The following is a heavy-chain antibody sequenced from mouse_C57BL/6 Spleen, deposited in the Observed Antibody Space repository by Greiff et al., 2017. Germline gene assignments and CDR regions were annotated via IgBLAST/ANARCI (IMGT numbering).Heavy chain of an antibody. Sequence: QVQLKESGAELVKPGASVKMSCKASGYTFTSYWITWVKQRPGQGLEWIGDIYPGSGSTNYNEKFKSKATLTVDTSSSTAYMQLSSLTSEDSAVYYCATRYGNYAMDYWGQGTSVTVSS. CDR3: ATRYGNYAMDY. V-gene: IGHV1-55*01. D-gene: IGHD2-1*01. CDR1: GYTFTSYW. J-gene: IGHJ4*01. CDR2: IYPGSGST.